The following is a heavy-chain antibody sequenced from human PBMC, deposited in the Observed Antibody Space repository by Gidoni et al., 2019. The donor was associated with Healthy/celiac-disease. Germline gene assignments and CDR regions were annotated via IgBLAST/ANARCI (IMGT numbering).Heavy chain of an antibody. CDR1: GFTFSSYA. CDR3: AKSPRGGFYAFDI. J-gene: IGHJ3*02. CDR2: ISGSGGRT. Sequence: EVQLLESGGGLVQPGGSLRLSFAASGFTFSSYAMSGVRQAPGKGLEWVSAISGSGGRTYYADSVKGRFTISRDNSKNTLYLQMNSLRAEDTAVYYCAKSPRGGFYAFDIWGQGTMVTVSS. V-gene: IGHV3-23*01. D-gene: IGHD3-16*01.